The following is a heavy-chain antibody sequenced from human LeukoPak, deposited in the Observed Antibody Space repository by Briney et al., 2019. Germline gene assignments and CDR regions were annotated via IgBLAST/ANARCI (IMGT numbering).Heavy chain of an antibody. D-gene: IGHD2-15*01. V-gene: IGHV3-48*03. Sequence: GGSLRLSCATSGFTLSSYEMNWDRQAPGKGLEWVSYISRSGSAIYTDSVKGRFTISTDNAKNSLFLQMNSLRAEDTAVYYCGRGGYCTGGTCYRFNAFDIWGQGTTVTVSS. J-gene: IGHJ3*02. CDR1: GFTLSSYE. CDR2: ISRSGSAI. CDR3: GRGGYCTGGTCYRFNAFDI.